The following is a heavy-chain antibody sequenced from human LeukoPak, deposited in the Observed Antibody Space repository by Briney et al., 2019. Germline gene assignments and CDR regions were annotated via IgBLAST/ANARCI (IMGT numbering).Heavy chain of an antibody. CDR3: ATPRR. CDR1: GTSISSYY. J-gene: IGHJ4*02. CDR2: MYINGIT. Sequence: SETLSLTCTVSGTSISSYYWSWIRQPAGKGLEWIGRMYINGITNYNPSLKSRVTMSVDTSKNQLSLKLTSVTAADTAVYYCATPRRWGQGTLVTVSS. D-gene: IGHD2-15*01. V-gene: IGHV4-4*07.